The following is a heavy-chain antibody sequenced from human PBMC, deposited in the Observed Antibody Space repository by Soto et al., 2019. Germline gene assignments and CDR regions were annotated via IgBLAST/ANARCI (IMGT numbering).Heavy chain of an antibody. D-gene: IGHD1-26*01. CDR3: ARELSLSAYVKWYYGMDV. V-gene: IGHV1-2*02. CDR1: GYTFTGYY. Sequence: QVQLVQSGAEVKKPGASVKVSCKASGYTFTGYYIYWVRQAPGEGLEWMAWINPNTGGTNYAQRFQGRVTLTRDTSISTAYMELSGLRSDDTAVYSCARELSLSAYVKWYYGMDVWGQGTTVTVSS. CDR2: INPNTGGT. J-gene: IGHJ6*02.